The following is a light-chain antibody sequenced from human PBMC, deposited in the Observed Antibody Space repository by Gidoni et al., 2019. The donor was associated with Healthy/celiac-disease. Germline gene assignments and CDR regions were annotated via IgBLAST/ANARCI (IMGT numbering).Light chain of an antibody. CDR3: NSRDSSGNHLV. CDR1: SLRSYY. Sequence: SSALTQDPAVSVALGQTVRITCQGDSLRSYYASWYQQKPGPAPVLVIYGKHNRPSGIPDRFSGSSSGNTASVTITGAQAEDEADDYCNSRDSSGNHLVFGGGTKLTVL. J-gene: IGLJ3*02. V-gene: IGLV3-19*01. CDR2: GKH.